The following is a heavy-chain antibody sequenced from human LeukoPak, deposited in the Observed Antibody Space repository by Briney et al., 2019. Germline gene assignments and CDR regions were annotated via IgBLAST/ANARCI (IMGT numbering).Heavy chain of an antibody. CDR1: GFSFNNYA. Sequence: TGGSLRLSCAASGFSFNNYAMYWVRQAPGKVLEWVALISYDGGDKYYAESVKGRFTISRDNSKNTLYLQMNSLRAEDTAVYYCAKEFGRYKRDYYYYYMDVWGKGTTVTISS. D-gene: IGHD3/OR15-3a*01. CDR2: ISYDGGDK. V-gene: IGHV3-30*18. J-gene: IGHJ6*03. CDR3: AKEFGRYKRDYYYYYMDV.